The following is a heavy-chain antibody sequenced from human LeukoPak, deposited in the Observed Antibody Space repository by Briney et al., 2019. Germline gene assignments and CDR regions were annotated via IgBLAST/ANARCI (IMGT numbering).Heavy chain of an antibody. D-gene: IGHD3-10*01. CDR2: ISGSGGST. CDR3: ARDTLGEGEDANYAVYYFDC. CDR1: GFTFSSYA. J-gene: IGHJ4*02. V-gene: IGHV3-23*01. Sequence: GGSLRLSCAASGFTFSSYAMSWVRQAPGKGLEWVSAISGSGGSTYYADSVKGRFTISRDNAKNSLDLQMNSLRAEDTAVYYCARDTLGEGEDANYAVYYFDCWGQGTPVTVSS.